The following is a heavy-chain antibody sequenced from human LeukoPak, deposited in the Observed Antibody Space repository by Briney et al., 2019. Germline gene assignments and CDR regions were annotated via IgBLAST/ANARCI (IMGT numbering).Heavy chain of an antibody. D-gene: IGHD5-12*01. Sequence: SETLSLTCTVSGGSISSGDYYWGWIRQPPGTGLEWIGYIYYSGSTYYNPSLKSRVTISVDTSKNQFSLKLSSVTAADTAVYYCAREGVIVATLDYWGQGTLVTVSS. V-gene: IGHV4-30-4*01. CDR1: GGSISSGDYY. CDR3: AREGVIVATLDY. CDR2: IYYSGST. J-gene: IGHJ4*02.